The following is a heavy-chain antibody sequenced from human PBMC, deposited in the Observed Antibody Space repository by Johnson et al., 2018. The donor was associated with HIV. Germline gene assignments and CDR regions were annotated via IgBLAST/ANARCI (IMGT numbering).Heavy chain of an antibody. Sequence: MLLVESGGGLVQPGGSLRLSCAASGFTVSSNYMSWVRQAPGKGLEWVSVIFSVGNTNYADSVKGRFTISRDNSKNMLYLQMNSLRPEDTAVYYCARVTHIQLWANDAFDIWGQGTMVTVSS. V-gene: IGHV3-66*02. CDR1: GFTVSSNY. CDR3: ARVTHIQLWANDAFDI. CDR2: IFSVGNT. J-gene: IGHJ3*02. D-gene: IGHD5-18*01.